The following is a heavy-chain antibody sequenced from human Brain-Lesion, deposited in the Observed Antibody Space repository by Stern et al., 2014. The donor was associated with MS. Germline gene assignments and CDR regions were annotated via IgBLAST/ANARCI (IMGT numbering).Heavy chain of an antibody. Sequence: QLQLQESGPGLVKPSETLSLTCTVSGGSINTNNYYWGWIRQPPGKGLEWIGNIYSSGSTFYSPSLQSRVTMSVDTSKNQFSLNRSSVTAADTAVYYCARTGDDFGDYSLSYWGQGTLVTVSS. J-gene: IGHJ4*02. CDR1: GGSINTNNYY. D-gene: IGHD4-17*01. V-gene: IGHV4-39*01. CDR3: ARTGDDFGDYSLSY. CDR2: IYSSGST.